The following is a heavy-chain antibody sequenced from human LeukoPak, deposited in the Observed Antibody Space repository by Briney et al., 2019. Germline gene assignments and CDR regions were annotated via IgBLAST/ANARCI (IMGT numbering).Heavy chain of an antibody. CDR1: GFSFADYT. CDR2: INRRGHT. D-gene: IGHD2-21*02. Sequence: GGSLRLSCAASGFSFADYTMHWVRQAPGKGLEWVSLINRRGHTFYADSVKGRFTISRDNSRNSVFLQMNSLRPEDTALYHCAKEVDCPSDCLFFHSWGQGTLVTVSS. CDR3: AKEVDCPSDCLFFHS. V-gene: IGHV3-43*01. J-gene: IGHJ4*02.